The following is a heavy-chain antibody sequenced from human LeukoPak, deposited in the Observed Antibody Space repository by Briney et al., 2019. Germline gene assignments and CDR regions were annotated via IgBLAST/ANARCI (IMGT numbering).Heavy chain of an antibody. CDR1: GFTFSSSW. D-gene: IGHD2-8*01. CDR3: ARGVNGNSDY. J-gene: IGHJ4*02. Sequence: TGGSLRLSCAASGFTFSSSWMHWVRQAPGKGLVWVSRINPDGSVTTYADSAKGRFTISRDNAKNTVYLQLNSLTAEDTAVYYCARGVNGNSDYWGQGALVTVSS. V-gene: IGHV3-74*01. CDR2: INPDGSVT.